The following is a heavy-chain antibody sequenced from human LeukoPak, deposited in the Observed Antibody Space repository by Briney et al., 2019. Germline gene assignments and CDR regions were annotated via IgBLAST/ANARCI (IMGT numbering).Heavy chain of an antibody. V-gene: IGHV4-39*07. J-gene: IGHJ3*02. CDR2: LYYTGST. D-gene: IGHD2-2*01. CDR1: GYSISSSGYY. Sequence: SETLSLTCTVSGYSISSSGYYWGWLRQPPGKGLEWIASLYYTGSTYYSPSLKSRVTISVDKSKNQFSLKLSSVTAADTAVYYCARRQLTQDIVVVPALGGRRTPDAVAAFDIWGQGTMVTVSS. CDR3: ARRQLTQDIVVVPALGGRRTPDAVAAFDI.